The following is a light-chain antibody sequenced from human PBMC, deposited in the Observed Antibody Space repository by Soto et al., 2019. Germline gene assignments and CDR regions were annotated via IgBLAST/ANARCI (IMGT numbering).Light chain of an antibody. CDR2: KAS. CDR1: QSISSW. CDR3: QQYHSCCGT. J-gene: IGKJ1*01. Sequence: IHVTQQPTGRAACRGSRDILACRASQSISSWLSWYQQKPGNTPKLLINKASTWASGVPSRFFVRGADGKLASSAVWALPHDRSSYHRQQYHSCCGTFEQGTKVDI. V-gene: IGKV1-5*03.